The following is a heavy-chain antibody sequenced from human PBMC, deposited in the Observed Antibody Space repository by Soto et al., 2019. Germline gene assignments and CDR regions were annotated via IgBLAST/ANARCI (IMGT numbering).Heavy chain of an antibody. V-gene: IGHV3-21*01. Sequence: GGSLRLSCAASGFTFSSYSMNWVRQAPGKGLEWVSSISSSSSYIYYADSVKGRFTISRDNAKNSLYLQMNSLRAEDTAVYYCARAPPLQYYYDSSGSYYMGPPGYWAPGTLATVSS. CDR2: ISSSSSYI. D-gene: IGHD3-22*01. CDR1: GFTFSSYS. J-gene: IGHJ4*02. CDR3: ARAPPLQYYYDSSGSYYMGPPGY.